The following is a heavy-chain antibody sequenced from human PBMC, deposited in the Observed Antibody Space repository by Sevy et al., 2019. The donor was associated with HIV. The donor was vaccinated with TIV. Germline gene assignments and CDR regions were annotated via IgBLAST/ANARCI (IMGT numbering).Heavy chain of an antibody. V-gene: IGHV3-73*01. CDR3: SVDSSGYYWPFDS. CDR2: IRSKTNSYAT. D-gene: IGHD3-22*01. J-gene: IGHJ4*02. Sequence: GGSLRLSFAASGFSFSGSAMHWVRQASGKGLEWVGRIRSKTNSYATAYAASVKGRFTISRDDSKNTAYLQMNSLKTEDTDVYYCSVDSSGYYWPFDSWGQGTLVTVSS. CDR1: GFSFSGSA.